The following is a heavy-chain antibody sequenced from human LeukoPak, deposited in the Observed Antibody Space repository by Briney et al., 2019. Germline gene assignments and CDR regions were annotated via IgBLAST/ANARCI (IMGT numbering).Heavy chain of an antibody. J-gene: IGHJ4*02. D-gene: IGHD2-2*01. CDR3: AKDWGYCSGTSCPTFDY. Sequence: PGGSLRLSCAASGFSLSNYGMHWVRQAPGKGLEWVAYVRKDGSYNLYADSVKGRFTISRDNSKNMLYLLMNSLRAEDTALYYCAKDWGYCSGTSCPTFDYWGQGTLVTVSS. CDR2: VRKDGSYN. CDR1: GFSLSNYG. V-gene: IGHV3-30*02.